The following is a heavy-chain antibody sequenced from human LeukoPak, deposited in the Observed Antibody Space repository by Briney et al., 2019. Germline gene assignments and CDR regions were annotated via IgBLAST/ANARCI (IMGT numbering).Heavy chain of an antibody. D-gene: IGHD4-17*01. Sequence: GGSLRLSCAASGFTFSSYAMSWVRQAPGKGLEWVSAISGSGGSTYYADSVKGRFTISRDNSKNTLYLQMNSLRAEDTAVYYCAKDRRLNGDYVGANRFDPWGQGTLVTVSS. CDR1: GFTFSSYA. CDR3: AKDRRLNGDYVGANRFDP. J-gene: IGHJ5*02. CDR2: ISGSGGST. V-gene: IGHV3-23*01.